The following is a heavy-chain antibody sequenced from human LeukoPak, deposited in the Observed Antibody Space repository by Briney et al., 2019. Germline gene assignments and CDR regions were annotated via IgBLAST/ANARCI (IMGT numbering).Heavy chain of an antibody. CDR3: ARNLGEDLWSCFDY. CDR1: GFTFSSYA. V-gene: IGHV3-30*04. CDR2: ISYDGSNK. Sequence: GRSLRLSCAASGFTFSSYAMHWVRQAPGKGLEWVAVISYDGSNKYYADSVKGRFTISRDNSKNTLYLQMNSLRAEDTAVYYCARNLGEDLWSCFDYWGQGTLVTVSS. J-gene: IGHJ4*02. D-gene: IGHD3-16*01.